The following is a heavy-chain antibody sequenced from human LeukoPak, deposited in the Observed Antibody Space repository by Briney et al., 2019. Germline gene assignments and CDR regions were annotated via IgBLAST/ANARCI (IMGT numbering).Heavy chain of an antibody. V-gene: IGHV1-18*01. CDR1: GYTFTSYG. Sequence: ASVKVSCKASGYTFTSYGISWVRQAPGQGLEWMGWISAYNGKTNHAQNFQGRVTMTTGTSTSTAYTELRSLRSDDTAVYYCARDGKQQLGFDYWGQGTLVTVSS. J-gene: IGHJ4*02. CDR3: ARDGKQQLGFDY. CDR2: ISAYNGKT. D-gene: IGHD6-13*01.